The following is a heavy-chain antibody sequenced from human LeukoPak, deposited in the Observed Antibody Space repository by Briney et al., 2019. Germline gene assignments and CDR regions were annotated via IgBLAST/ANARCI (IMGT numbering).Heavy chain of an antibody. V-gene: IGHV1-18*01. D-gene: IGHD6-19*01. Sequence: ASVKLSCNASGYTFTSYGISWLRQAPVQALECMGWISAYNGNTNYAQKLQGRVTMTTDTSTSTAYMELSSLRSDDTAVYYCARDGSHWSSFHYWGQGTLVIVSS. CDR2: ISAYNGNT. J-gene: IGHJ4*02. CDR1: GYTFTSYG. CDR3: ARDGSHWSSFHY.